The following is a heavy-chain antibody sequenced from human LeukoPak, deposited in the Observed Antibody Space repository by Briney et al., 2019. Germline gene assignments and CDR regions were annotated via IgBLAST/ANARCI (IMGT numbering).Heavy chain of an antibody. V-gene: IGHV3-21*01. CDR3: ARDYGDPYYFDY. CDR2: ISSSSSHI. J-gene: IGHJ4*02. Sequence: GGSLRLSCAASGFTFSSYSMNWVRQAPGKGLEWVSSISSSSSHIYYADSVKGRFTISRDNAKNSLYLQMNSLRAEDTAVYYCARDYGDPYYFDYWGQGTLVTVSS. CDR1: GFTFSSYS. D-gene: IGHD4-17*01.